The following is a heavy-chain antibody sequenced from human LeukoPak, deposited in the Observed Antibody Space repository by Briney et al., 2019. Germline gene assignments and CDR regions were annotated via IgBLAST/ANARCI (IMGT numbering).Heavy chain of an antibody. J-gene: IGHJ4*02. CDR3: ARTQYCTNGVCRYYYDSSGSYFDY. CDR2: IYYSGNT. D-gene: IGHD2-8*01. CDR1: GGSISSSSYY. Sequence: PSETLSLTCTVSGGSISSSSYYWGWIRQPPGKGLEWIGSIYYSGNTYYNPSLKSRVTISVDTSKTQFSLKLSSVTAADTAVYYCARTQYCTNGVCRYYYDSSGSYFDYWGQGTLVTVSS. V-gene: IGHV4-39*01.